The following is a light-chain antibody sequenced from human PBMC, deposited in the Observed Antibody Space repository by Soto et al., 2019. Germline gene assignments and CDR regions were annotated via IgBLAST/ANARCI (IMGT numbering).Light chain of an antibody. Sequence: EIQMTQSPSTLSASVGDRVTITCRASQSISSWLAWYQQKPGKAPKLLIYDASSLESGVPSRVSGSGYGTELNLTIDSLQRDEFEPSSCQKYKSDWGTLGQGTKV. CDR2: DAS. J-gene: IGKJ1*01. CDR1: QSISSW. V-gene: IGKV1-5*01. CDR3: QKYKSDWGT.